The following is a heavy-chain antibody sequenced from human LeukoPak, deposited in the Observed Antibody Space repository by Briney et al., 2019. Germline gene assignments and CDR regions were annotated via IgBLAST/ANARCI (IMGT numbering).Heavy chain of an antibody. V-gene: IGHV3-23*01. CDR2: ISGSGGST. D-gene: IGHD2-15*01. CDR1: GFTFSNAW. J-gene: IGHJ3*02. Sequence: PGGSLRLSCAASGFTFSNAWMSWVRQAPGKGLEWVSAISGSGGSTYYADSVKGRFTISRDNSKNSLYLQMNSLRAEDTAVYYCAKDGYCSAGSCFSANDAFDIWGQGTMVTVSS. CDR3: AKDGYCSAGSCFSANDAFDI.